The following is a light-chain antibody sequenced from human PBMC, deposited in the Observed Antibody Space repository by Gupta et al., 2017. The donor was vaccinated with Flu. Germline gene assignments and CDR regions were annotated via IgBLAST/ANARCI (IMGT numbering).Light chain of an antibody. CDR2: RET. CDR3: QGGDGSNV. J-gene: IGLJ1*01. CDR1: NIETKS. V-gene: IGLV3-9*01. Sequence: SSAVTQPLSVSVALGQTASITCGGNNIETKSVHWYQQRPGQAPVMVIDRETIRPSGVPERFSGSNSGNTATLTISREKAEDEADYYWQGGDGSNVFGTGTTVTVL.